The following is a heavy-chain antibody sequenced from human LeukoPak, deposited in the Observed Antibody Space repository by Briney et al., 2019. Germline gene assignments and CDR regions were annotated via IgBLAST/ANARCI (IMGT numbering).Heavy chain of an antibody. V-gene: IGHV1-18*01. CDR3: ARDVGEYCSSTNCYASHY. D-gene: IGHD2-2*01. Sequence: ASVKVSCKASGYSFTSYGISWVRQAPGQGLEWMGWINTYNGDTNYATKFQGRVTMTTDTSTSTVYMELRSLRSDDTAVYYCARDVGEYCSSTNCYASHYWGQGTLVTVSS. J-gene: IGHJ4*02. CDR2: INTYNGDT. CDR1: GYSFTSYG.